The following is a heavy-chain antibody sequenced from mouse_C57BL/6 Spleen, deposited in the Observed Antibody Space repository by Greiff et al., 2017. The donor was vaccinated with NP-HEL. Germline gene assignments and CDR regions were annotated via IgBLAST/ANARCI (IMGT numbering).Heavy chain of an antibody. Sequence: QVQLKQSGPGLVAPSQSLSITCTVSGFSLTSYGVDWVRQSPGKGLDWLGVIWGVGSTNYNSALKSRLSISKDNSKSQVFLKMNSRQTDDTAMYYCARSHYYGSKGGAMDDWGQGTSVTVSS. CDR3: ARSHYYGSKGGAMDD. CDR2: IWGVGST. J-gene: IGHJ4*01. D-gene: IGHD1-1*01. V-gene: IGHV2-6*01. CDR1: GFSLTSYG.